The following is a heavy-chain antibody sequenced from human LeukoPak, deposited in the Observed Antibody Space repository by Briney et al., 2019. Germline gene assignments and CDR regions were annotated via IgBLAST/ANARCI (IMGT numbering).Heavy chain of an antibody. Sequence: GGSLRLSCAASGFTFSSYAMSWVRQAPGKGVEWVANIKQDGSEKYYVDSVKGRFTISRDNAKNSLYLQMNSLRAEDTAVYYCARGEVLLWFGELLYPPSIDYWGQGTLVTVSS. J-gene: IGHJ4*02. D-gene: IGHD3-10*01. CDR1: GFTFSSYA. CDR3: ARGEVLLWFGELLYPPSIDY. V-gene: IGHV3-7*01. CDR2: IKQDGSEK.